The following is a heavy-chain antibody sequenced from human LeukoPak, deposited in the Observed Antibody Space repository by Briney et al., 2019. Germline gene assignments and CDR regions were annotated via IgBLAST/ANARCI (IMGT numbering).Heavy chain of an antibody. CDR3: AKDYVRFVDY. D-gene: IGHD3-3*01. V-gene: IGHV3-30*02. Sequence: GGSLRLSCSASGFTFSSYRMHWVRQAPGKGLEWVAFIRYDGSNKYYADSVKGRFTISRDNSKNTLYLQMNSLRAEDTAVYYCAKDYVRFVDYWGQGTLVTVSS. CDR1: GFTFSSYR. CDR2: IRYDGSNK. J-gene: IGHJ4*02.